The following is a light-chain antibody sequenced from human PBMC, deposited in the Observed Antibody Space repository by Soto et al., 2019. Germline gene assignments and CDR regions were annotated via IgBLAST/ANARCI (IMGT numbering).Light chain of an antibody. J-gene: IGLJ2*01. CDR1: SSDIGGYKH. CDR2: DVS. V-gene: IGLV2-14*03. CDR3: SSYSSSSTL. Sequence: QSALTQPASVSGSPGQSITISCAGTSSDIGGYKHVSWYQKHPGKAPKLMIFDVSNRPSGVSNRFSGSKSGNTASLTISGLQAEDEADYYCSSYSSSSTLFGGGTKLTVL.